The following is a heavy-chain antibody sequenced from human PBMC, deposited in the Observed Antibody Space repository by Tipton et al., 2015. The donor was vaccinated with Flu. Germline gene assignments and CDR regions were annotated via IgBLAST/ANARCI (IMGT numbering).Heavy chain of an antibody. CDR1: GGSIGVTTYY. CDR3: GRESPPDV. V-gene: IGHV4-39*07. J-gene: IGHJ6*02. Sequence: TLSLTCTVSGGSIGVTTYYWGWIRQPPGKGLEYSGSVYYTGGTYFNPSLKSRVTVSIDTSKKQFSLKLNSVTAADTAVYYCGRESPPDVWGQGTTVTVS. CDR2: VYYTGGT.